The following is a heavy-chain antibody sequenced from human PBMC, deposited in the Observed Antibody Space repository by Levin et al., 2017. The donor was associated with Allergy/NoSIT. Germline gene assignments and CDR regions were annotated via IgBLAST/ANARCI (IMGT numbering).Heavy chain of an antibody. Sequence: SETLSLTCTVSGGSISSSSYYWGWIRQPPGKGLEWIGSIYYSGSTYYNPSLKSRVTISVDTSKNQFSLKLSSVTAADTAVYYCARRGWGSSWYEVDQFEGRWGQGTLVTVSS. CDR1: GGSISSSSYY. V-gene: IGHV4-39*01. J-gene: IGHJ4*02. D-gene: IGHD6-13*01. CDR3: ARRGWGSSWYEVDQFEGR. CDR2: IYYSGST.